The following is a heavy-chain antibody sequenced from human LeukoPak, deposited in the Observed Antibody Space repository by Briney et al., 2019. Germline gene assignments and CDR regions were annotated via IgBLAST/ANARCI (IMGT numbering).Heavy chain of an antibody. Sequence: PGGSLRLSCAASGFTFSSYNMNWVRQAPGKGLEWVSSISSSSSYIYYADSVKGRFTISRDNAKNSLYLQMNSLRAEDTAVYYCARDSDYYDSSGLIDYWGQGTLVTVSS. CDR2: ISSSSSYI. CDR1: GFTFSSYN. V-gene: IGHV3-21*01. CDR3: ARDSDYYDSSGLIDY. D-gene: IGHD3-22*01. J-gene: IGHJ4*02.